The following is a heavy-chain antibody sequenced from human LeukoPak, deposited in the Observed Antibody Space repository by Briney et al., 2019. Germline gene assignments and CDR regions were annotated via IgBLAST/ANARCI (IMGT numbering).Heavy chain of an antibody. J-gene: IGHJ6*02. V-gene: IGHV4-39*01. Sequence: SETLSLTCTVSGGSISDSSYYWDWIRQPPGKGLEWIGSIYIYNGSPYYNPSLKSRVTISGDTSKNQFSLKLSSVTATDTAMYYCARISGHYYYAMDVWGQGTTVTVSS. D-gene: IGHD3-10*01. CDR1: GGSISDSSYY. CDR3: ARISGHYYYAMDV. CDR2: IYIYNGSP.